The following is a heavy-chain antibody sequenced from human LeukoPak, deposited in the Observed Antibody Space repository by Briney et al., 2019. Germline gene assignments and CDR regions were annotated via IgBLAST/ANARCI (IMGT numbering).Heavy chain of an antibody. Sequence: GESLKISCNGSGYRFTNYWIGWVRQLPGKGLEWMGIIYPGDSDTRYSPSFQGQVTILVDKSINTAYLQWSSLMATDTAMYYCATLHYYYDSHGPFDYWGQGTLVTVSS. CDR2: IYPGDSDT. D-gene: IGHD3-22*01. CDR1: GYRFTNYW. CDR3: ATLHYYYDSHGPFDY. V-gene: IGHV5-51*01. J-gene: IGHJ4*02.